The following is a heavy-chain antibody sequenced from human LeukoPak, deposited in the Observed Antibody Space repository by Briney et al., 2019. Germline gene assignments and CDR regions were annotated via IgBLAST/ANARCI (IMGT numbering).Heavy chain of an antibody. D-gene: IGHD6-6*01. J-gene: IGHJ4*02. V-gene: IGHV4-39*07. CDR2: IYYSGST. CDR3: AREDIAARPFDY. Sequence: SGTLSLICTVSGGSISSSSYYWGWIRQPPGKGLEWIGSIYYSGSTYYNPSLKSRVTISVDTSKNQFSLNLSSVTAADTAVYYCAREDIAARPFDYRGQGTLVTVSS. CDR1: GGSISSSSYY.